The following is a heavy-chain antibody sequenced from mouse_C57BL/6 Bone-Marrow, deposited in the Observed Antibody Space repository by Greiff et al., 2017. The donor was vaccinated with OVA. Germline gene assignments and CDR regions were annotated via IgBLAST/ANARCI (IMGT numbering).Heavy chain of an antibody. Sequence: QVQLQQPGAELVKPGASVKLSCKASGYTFTSYWMHWVKQRPGQGLEWIGMIHPNSGSTNYNEKFKSKATLTVDKSSSTAYMQLSSLTSEDSAVYYCARPPTAQATWDWYFDVWGTGTTVTVSS. CDR2: IHPNSGST. CDR1: GYTFTSYW. V-gene: IGHV1-64*01. D-gene: IGHD3-2*02. CDR3: ARPPTAQATWDWYFDV. J-gene: IGHJ1*03.